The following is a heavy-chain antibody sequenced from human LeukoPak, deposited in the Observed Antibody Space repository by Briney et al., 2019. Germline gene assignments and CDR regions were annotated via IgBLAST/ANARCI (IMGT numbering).Heavy chain of an antibody. CDR2: INPNSGGT. CDR1: GYTFTGYY. J-gene: IGHJ5*02. CDR3: ARHRDSNSWYINWFDP. V-gene: IGHV1-2*02. D-gene: IGHD6-13*01. Sequence: ASVKVACKASGYTFTGYYMHWVRQAPGQGLEWMGWINPNSGGTNYAQKFQGRVTMTRDTSISTAYMELSRLRSDDTAVYYCARHRDSNSWYINWFDPWGQGTLVTVSS.